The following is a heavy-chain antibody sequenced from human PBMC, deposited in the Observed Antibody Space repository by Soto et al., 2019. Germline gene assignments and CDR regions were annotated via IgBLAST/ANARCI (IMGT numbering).Heavy chain of an antibody. CDR3: ARDRGRTAAGANHYYDYCMDV. V-gene: IGHV3-30*04. D-gene: IGHD6-13*01. J-gene: IGHJ6*02. CDR2: ISDDGSNT. CDR1: GFTFSVYA. Sequence: VQLVESGGGVGQPGRSLRLSCAASGFTFSVYAMHWVRQAPGKGLEWVAVISDDGSNTYYADSVKGRFTISRDNSNNTLYLQLNSDRAVDRAGDYCARDRGRTAAGANHYYDYCMDVWGQGATVAV.